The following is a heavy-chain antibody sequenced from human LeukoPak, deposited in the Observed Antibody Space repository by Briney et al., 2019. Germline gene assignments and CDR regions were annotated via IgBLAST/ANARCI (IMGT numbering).Heavy chain of an antibody. CDR2: ISASGSTI. CDR3: AREGRTSVDY. Sequence: PGGSLRLSCAASKFTFSDYYMSWIRQAPGKGLEWVSYISASGSTILYADSVKGRFTISRDNAKNSRYLQMNSLRVEDTAVYYCAREGRTSVDYWGQGTLVTVSS. J-gene: IGHJ4*02. D-gene: IGHD2-2*01. V-gene: IGHV3-11*01. CDR1: KFTFSDYY.